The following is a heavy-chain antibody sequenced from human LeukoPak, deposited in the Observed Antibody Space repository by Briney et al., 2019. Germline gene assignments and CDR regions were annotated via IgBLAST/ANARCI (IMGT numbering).Heavy chain of an antibody. D-gene: IGHD5-12*01. CDR3: ARFASVAHFDN. V-gene: IGHV1-2*04. CDR1: GYTFSAYY. Sequence: ASVKVSCKASGYTFSAYYIQWVRQAPGQGLEWMGWINPNSGGTNYAQKFQGWVTMTADTSTSTAYMELRRLRSDDTAVYYCARFASVAHFDNWGQGTLVTVSS. J-gene: IGHJ4*02. CDR2: INPNSGGT.